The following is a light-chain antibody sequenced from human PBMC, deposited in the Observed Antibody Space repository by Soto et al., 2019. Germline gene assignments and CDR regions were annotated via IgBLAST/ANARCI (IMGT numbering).Light chain of an antibody. V-gene: IGKV3-20*01. CDR3: HQYGGSPQT. CDR1: QSVSSSY. CDR2: GAS. Sequence: EIVLTQSPGTLSLAPGERATLSCRASQSVSSSYLAWYQQKPGQAPRLLIYGASSRATGIPDRFTGSGSGTDFTLTISRLEPEDFAVFYCHQYGGSPQTFGQGTKVEIK. J-gene: IGKJ1*01.